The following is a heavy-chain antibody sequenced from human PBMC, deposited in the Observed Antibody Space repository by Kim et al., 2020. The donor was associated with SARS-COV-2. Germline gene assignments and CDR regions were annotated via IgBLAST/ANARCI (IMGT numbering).Heavy chain of an antibody. Sequence: SETLSLTCAVYVGSFSGYHWSWIRQSPGKGLEWIGEINHKGATNFNPSLKSRLAISVDTSKNQYPLKLSSVTAADTAVYFCSRGWVGVVPSRILGLGPHYDYEAMDVWGEGTAVPVSS. CDR2: INHKGAT. CDR3: SRGWVGVVPSRILGLGPHYDYEAMDV. J-gene: IGHJ6*04. D-gene: IGHD3-3*01. CDR1: VGSFSGYH. V-gene: IGHV4-34*01.